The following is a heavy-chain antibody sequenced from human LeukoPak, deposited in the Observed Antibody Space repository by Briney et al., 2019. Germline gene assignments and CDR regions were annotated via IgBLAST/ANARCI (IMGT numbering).Heavy chain of an antibody. D-gene: IGHD2-21*01. Sequence: GGSLKLSCAASGCSFSNAWMNWVRLAPGKGLEWVGRIKSKSDGGTTDYAAPVEGRFTISRDDSKKTLFLQMNSLKTEDTAVFYCTTGSVGWGLSYSCRWGAFDIWGQGTMVTVSS. J-gene: IGHJ3*02. CDR1: GCSFSNAW. CDR3: TTGSVGWGLSYSCRWGAFDI. V-gene: IGHV3-15*01. CDR2: IKSKSDGGTT.